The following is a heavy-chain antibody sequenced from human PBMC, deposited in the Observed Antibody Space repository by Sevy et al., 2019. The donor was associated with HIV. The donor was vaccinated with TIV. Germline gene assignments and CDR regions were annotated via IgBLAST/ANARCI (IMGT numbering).Heavy chain of an antibody. CDR1: GGSISSSSYY. CDR2: IYYSGST. Sequence: SETLSLTCTVSGGSISSSSYYWGWIRQPPGKGLEWIGSIYYSGSTYYNPSLKSRVTISVDTSKNQFSLKLSSVTAADTAVYYCARGMGATRYYFDYRGQGTLVTVSS. D-gene: IGHD1-26*01. CDR3: ARGMGATRYYFDY. V-gene: IGHV4-39*01. J-gene: IGHJ4*02.